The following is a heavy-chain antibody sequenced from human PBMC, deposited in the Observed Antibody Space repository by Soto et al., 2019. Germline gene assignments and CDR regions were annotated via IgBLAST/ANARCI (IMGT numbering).Heavy chain of an antibody. V-gene: IGHV3-74*01. Sequence: EVQLVESGGGLVQPGGSLRLSCAASGFTFSSYWMHWVRQAPGKGLVWVSRINSDGSSTSYADSVKGRFPISRDKAKNTLYLKMNSLSADDTAVYYCARGTALYCSGGSCSSRYYYYYMDVWGKGTTVTVSS. CDR1: GFTFSSYW. D-gene: IGHD2-15*01. J-gene: IGHJ6*03. CDR2: INSDGSST. CDR3: ARGTALYCSGGSCSSRYYYYYMDV.